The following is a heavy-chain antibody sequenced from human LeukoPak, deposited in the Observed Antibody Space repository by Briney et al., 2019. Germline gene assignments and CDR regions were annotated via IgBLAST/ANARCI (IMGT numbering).Heavy chain of an antibody. J-gene: IGHJ4*02. D-gene: IGHD1-14*01. CDR2: IGPTGTDR. V-gene: IGHV3-21*01. Sequence: GGSLRLSCAAYGFTFSSCGFNWVRQAPGKGLEWVSSIGPTGTDRYYADSVRGRFTISRDNAKNSMYLQMDSLRDEDTAVYYCATETIGRHYDYWGQGTLLTVSS. CDR3: ATETIGRHYDY. CDR1: GFTFSSCG.